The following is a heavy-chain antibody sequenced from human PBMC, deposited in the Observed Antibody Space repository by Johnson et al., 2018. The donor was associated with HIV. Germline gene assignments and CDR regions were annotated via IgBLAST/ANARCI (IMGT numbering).Heavy chain of an antibody. Sequence: QVQVVESGGGLVKPGGSLRLSCAASGFTFSDYYMSWIRQAPGKGLEWLSYISTSGGGIYYADSVKGRFTISRDNARNSLYLQMNSLRAEDTAVYYCARVRYSSGWPIYAFDIWGQGTVVIVSS. J-gene: IGHJ3*02. CDR1: GFTFSDYY. V-gene: IGHV3-11*04. CDR3: ARVRYSSGWPIYAFDI. D-gene: IGHD6-19*01. CDR2: ISTSGGGI.